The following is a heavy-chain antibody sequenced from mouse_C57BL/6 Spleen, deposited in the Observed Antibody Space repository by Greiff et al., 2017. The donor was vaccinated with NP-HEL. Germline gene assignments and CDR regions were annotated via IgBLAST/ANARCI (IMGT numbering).Heavy chain of an antibody. V-gene: IGHV3-6*01. D-gene: IGHD1-1*01. CDR3: ARDDGSSFAY. J-gene: IGHJ3*01. CDR1: GYSITSGYY. CDR2: ISYDGSN. Sequence: ESGPGLVKPSQSLSLTCSVTGYSITSGYYWNWIRQFPGNKLEWMGYISYDGSNNYNPSLKNRISITRDTSKNQFFLKLNSVTTEDTATYYCARDDGSSFAYWGQGTLVTVSA.